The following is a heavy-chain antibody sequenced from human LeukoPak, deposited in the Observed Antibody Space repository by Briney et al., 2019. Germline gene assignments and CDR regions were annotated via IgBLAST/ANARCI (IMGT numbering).Heavy chain of an antibody. CDR1: AGSISSTTYY. V-gene: IGHV4-39*07. J-gene: IGHJ4*02. CDR2: IYYSGRT. CDR3: ARRGSSWSQLDY. D-gene: IGHD6-13*01. Sequence: PSETLSLTCTVSAGSISSTTYYWGWIRQPPGKGLEWIASIYYSGRTNYNPSLKSRLTISVDTSKNQFSLKLSSVTAADTAVYYCARRGSSWSQLDYWGQGTLVTVSS.